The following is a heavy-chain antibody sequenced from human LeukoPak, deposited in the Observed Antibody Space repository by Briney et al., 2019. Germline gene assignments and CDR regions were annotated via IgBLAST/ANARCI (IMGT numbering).Heavy chain of an antibody. V-gene: IGHV4-59*08. CDR1: GGSISSYY. CDR3: ARYYDNSGSLDY. J-gene: IGHJ4*02. Sequence: SETLSLTCTVSGGSISSYYWSWIRQPPGRGLEWIGYIYYSGSTNYNSSLKSRVTISVDTSKNQFSLKLTSVTAADTAVYYCARYYDNSGSLDYWGQGTLVTVSS. D-gene: IGHD3-22*01. CDR2: IYYSGST.